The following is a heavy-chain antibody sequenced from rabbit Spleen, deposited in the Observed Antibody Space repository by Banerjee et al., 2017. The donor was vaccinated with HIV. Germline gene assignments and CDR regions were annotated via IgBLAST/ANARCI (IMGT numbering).Heavy chain of an antibody. Sequence: QSLEEFGGDLVKPGASLTLTCTASGFSFSSSYYMCWVRQAPGKGLEWIGCISAGSGSTYYATWVNGRFTISSHNAQNTLYLQLNSLTVADSATYFCVRGASSSGYYNLWGQGTLVTVS. CDR2: ISAGSGST. V-gene: IGHV1S40*01. CDR1: GFSFSSSYY. CDR3: VRGASSSGYYNL. D-gene: IGHD1-1*01. J-gene: IGHJ4*01.